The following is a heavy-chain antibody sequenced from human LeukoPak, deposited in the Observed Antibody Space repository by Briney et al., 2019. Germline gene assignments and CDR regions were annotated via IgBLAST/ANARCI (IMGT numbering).Heavy chain of an antibody. CDR1: GFTFCSYA. V-gene: IGHV3-64D*09. D-gene: IGHD3-16*01. CDR3: VKETFTVSSPFDY. CDR2: INSNGVST. Sequence: GGSLRLSCSASGFTFCSYAMHWVRQAPGKGLEYVSAINSNGVSTYYADSVKGRFTISRDNSKNTVYLQMSSLRGEDTAVYYCVKETFTVSSPFDYWGQGTLVTVSS. J-gene: IGHJ4*02.